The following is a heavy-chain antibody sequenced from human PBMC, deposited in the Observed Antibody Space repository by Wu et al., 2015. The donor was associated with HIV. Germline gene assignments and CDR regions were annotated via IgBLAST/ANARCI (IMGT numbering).Heavy chain of an antibody. Sequence: QVQLVQSGAEVKKPGSSVKVSCKASGDTFSKYVINWVRQAPGHGLEWMGGIIPMFGTANYAQKFQDAQTFQGRLIITADESTSTAYMELSSLTSEDTAEYFCAGGSYCGGNCYSYLKYWGQGTVVIVSS. CDR2: IIPMFGTA. CDR3: AGGSYCGGNCYSYLKY. J-gene: IGHJ4*02. D-gene: IGHD2-21*01. CDR1: GDTFSKYV. V-gene: IGHV1-69*12.